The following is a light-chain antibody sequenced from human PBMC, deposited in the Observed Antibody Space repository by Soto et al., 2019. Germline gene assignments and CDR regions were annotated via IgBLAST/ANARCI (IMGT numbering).Light chain of an antibody. CDR2: DAY. CDR1: QSFRGV. CDR3: QQRHMWPIT. Sequence: VLTQSPVTLSLGPGATATLSCRPSQSFRGVWAWYQHKPGQAPRLLIYDAYSRATGTPTRFSGSASGTDFTLTISSLAPEDSAVYYCQQRHMWPITFGQGTRLEIK. V-gene: IGKV3-11*01. J-gene: IGKJ5*01.